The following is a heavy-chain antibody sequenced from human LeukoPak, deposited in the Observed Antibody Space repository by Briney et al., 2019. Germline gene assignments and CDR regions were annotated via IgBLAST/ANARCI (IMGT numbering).Heavy chain of an antibody. CDR2: ISAYNGNT. CDR3: ARDEGGYFDY. CDR1: GFTFTSYG. Sequence: EASVKVSCKASGFTFTSYGISWVRQAPGQGLEWMGWISAYNGNTNYAQKLQGRVTKTTDTSTSTAYMELRSLRSDDTAVYYCARDEGGYFDYWGQGTLVTVSS. V-gene: IGHV1-18*01. J-gene: IGHJ4*02.